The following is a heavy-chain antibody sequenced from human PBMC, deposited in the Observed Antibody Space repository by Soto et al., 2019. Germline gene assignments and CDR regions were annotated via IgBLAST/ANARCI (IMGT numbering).Heavy chain of an antibody. V-gene: IGHV4-31*03. CDR3: ARDRYGDYYAY. CDR1: GASLSSGGYY. D-gene: IGHD3-22*01. Sequence: QVQLLESGPGLVKPSQTLSLSCIVSGASLSSGGYYWNWIRQHPGKGLEWIGYIYFEGMTYYNPSLESRVTMSIDASKNQFSLHLSSVTAADTAVYYCARDRYGDYYAYWGQGILVTVSS. CDR2: IYFEGMT. J-gene: IGHJ4*02.